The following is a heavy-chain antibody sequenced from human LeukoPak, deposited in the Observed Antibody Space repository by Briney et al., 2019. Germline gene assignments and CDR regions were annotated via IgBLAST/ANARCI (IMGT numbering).Heavy chain of an antibody. CDR1: GFTFSSYG. Sequence: GGSLRLSCAASGFTFSSYGMHWVRQAPGKGLEWVAVISYDGSNKYYADSVKGRFTISRDNSKNTLYLQMNSLRAEDTAVYYCAKGSDTAMVAYFGYWGQGTLVTVSS. J-gene: IGHJ4*02. D-gene: IGHD5-18*01. CDR2: ISYDGSNK. V-gene: IGHV3-30*18. CDR3: AKGSDTAMVAYFGY.